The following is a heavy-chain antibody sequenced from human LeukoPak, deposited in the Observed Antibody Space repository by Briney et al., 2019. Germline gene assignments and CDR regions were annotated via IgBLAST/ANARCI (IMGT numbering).Heavy chain of an antibody. CDR3: ARAPDCSSTSCYWFDP. J-gene: IGHJ5*02. V-gene: IGHV4-59*01. CDR2: IYYSGST. D-gene: IGHD2-2*01. CDR1: GGSISSYY. Sequence: PSETLSLTCTVSGGSISSYYWSWVRQPPGKGLEWIGYIYYSGSTNYNPSLKSRVTISVDTSKNQFSLKLSSVTAADTAVYYCARAPDCSSTSCYWFDPWGQGTLVTVSS.